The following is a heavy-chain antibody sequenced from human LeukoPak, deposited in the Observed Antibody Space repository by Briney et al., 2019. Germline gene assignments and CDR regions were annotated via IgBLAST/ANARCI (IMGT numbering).Heavy chain of an antibody. D-gene: IGHD2-15*01. CDR2: IYYSGST. Sequence: SETPSLTCTVPGGSISSYYWSWIRQPPGKGLEWIGYIYYSGSTNYNPSLKSRVTISVDTSKNQFSLKLSSVTAADTAVYYCARVPVDCSGGSCSDYYYYYMDVWGKGTTVTVSS. CDR1: GGSISSYY. J-gene: IGHJ6*03. CDR3: ARVPVDCSGGSCSDYYYYYMDV. V-gene: IGHV4-59*01.